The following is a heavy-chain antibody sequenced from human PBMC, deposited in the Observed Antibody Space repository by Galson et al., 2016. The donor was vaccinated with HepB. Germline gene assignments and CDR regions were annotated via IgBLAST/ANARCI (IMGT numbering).Heavy chain of an antibody. CDR3: VRAVFSDL. D-gene: IGHD3-3*01. Sequence: SLRLSCAASGFTFSLYYMNWIRQSPGRGLEWISYISKDSKFTDYADSVRGRFTISRDNAKNLVFLQMNSLRAEDTAVYFCVRAVFSDLWGQGTRVVVSS. J-gene: IGHJ5*02. V-gene: IGHV3-11*06. CDR1: GFTFSLYY. CDR2: ISKDSKFT.